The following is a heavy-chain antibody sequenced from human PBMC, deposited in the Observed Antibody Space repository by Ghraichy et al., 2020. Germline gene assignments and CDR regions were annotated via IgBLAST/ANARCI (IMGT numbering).Heavy chain of an antibody. D-gene: IGHD5-12*01. Sequence: ASVKVSCKASGYTFTSYGISWVRQAPGQGLEWMGWISGYNGNTNSAQKLQGRVTMTTDTSTSTAYMELRSLRSDDTAVYYCARSQKGYSGYDAAWWFDPWGQGTLVTVSS. V-gene: IGHV1-18*01. J-gene: IGHJ5*02. CDR1: GYTFTSYG. CDR2: ISGYNGNT. CDR3: ARSQKGYSGYDAAWWFDP.